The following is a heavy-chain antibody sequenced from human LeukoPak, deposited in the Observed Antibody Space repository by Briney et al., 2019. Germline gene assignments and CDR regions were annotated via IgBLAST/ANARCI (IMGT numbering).Heavy chain of an antibody. Sequence: ASVKVSCKASGYTFTSYGISWVRQAPGQGLEWMGWISAYNGNTNYAQKLQGRVTMPTDTSTSTAYMELRSLRSDDTAVYYCARDSDWNTVNYYYGMDVWGKGTTVTVSS. D-gene: IGHD1/OR15-1a*01. CDR1: GYTFTSYG. V-gene: IGHV1-18*04. CDR3: ARDSDWNTVNYYYGMDV. CDR2: ISAYNGNT. J-gene: IGHJ6*04.